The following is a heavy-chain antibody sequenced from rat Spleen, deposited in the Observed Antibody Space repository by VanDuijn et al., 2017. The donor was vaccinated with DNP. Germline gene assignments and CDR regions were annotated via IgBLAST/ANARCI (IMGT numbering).Heavy chain of an antibody. J-gene: IGHJ2*01. V-gene: IGHV5-27*01. CDR2: IANSGGGA. Sequence: EVQLVESGGGLVQPGRSLKLSCAASGFTFSNYDMAWVRQAPTKGLEWVASIANSGGGAYYSDSVKGRFTISRDNAKYTLYLQMNSLRSEDTATYFCTTLGTHFDYWGQGLMVTVSS. CDR3: TTLGTHFDY. D-gene: IGHD1-4*01. CDR1: GFTFSNYD.